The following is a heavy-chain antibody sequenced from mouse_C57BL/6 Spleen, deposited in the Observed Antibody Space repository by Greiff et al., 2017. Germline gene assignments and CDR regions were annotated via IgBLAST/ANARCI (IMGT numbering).Heavy chain of an antibody. Sequence: EVQGVESGEGLVKPGGSLKLSCAASGFTFSSYAMSWVRQTPEKRLEWVAYISSGGDYIYNADTVKGRFSISRDNARNTLYLQMSRLKSEDTAMYYCTREVNYYYGSSSYYAMDYWGQGTSVTVSS. V-gene: IGHV5-9-1*02. J-gene: IGHJ4*01. D-gene: IGHD1-1*01. CDR2: ISSGGDYI. CDR3: TREVNYYYGSSSYYAMDY. CDR1: GFTFSSYA.